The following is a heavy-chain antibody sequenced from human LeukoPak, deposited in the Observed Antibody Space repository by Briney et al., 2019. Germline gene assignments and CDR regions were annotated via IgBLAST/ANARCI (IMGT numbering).Heavy chain of an antibody. D-gene: IGHD4-23*01. CDR1: GFTFNDYA. V-gene: IGHV3-21*01. CDR3: ARGEPGFGGLPTVLDN. J-gene: IGHJ4*02. Sequence: GGSLRLSCAASGFTFNDYAMTWVRQAPGKGLEWVSSISSSTTFIDYADSVKGRFTISRENAKDSLYLQMNSLRAEDTAVYYCARGEPGFGGLPTVLDNWGQGTLVTVSS. CDR2: ISSSTTFI.